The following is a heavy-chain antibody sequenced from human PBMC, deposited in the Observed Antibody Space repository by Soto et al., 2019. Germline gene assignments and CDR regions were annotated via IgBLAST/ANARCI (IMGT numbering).Heavy chain of an antibody. CDR2: ISAYNGNT. CDR3: AKSLTYYDFWSGGAFAI. CDR1: GYTFTSYG. V-gene: IGHV1-18*01. D-gene: IGHD3-3*01. Sequence: ASVKVSCKASGYTFTSYGISWVRQAPGQGLEWMGWISAYNGNTNYAQKLQGRVTMTTDTSTSTAYMELRSLRSDDTAVYYCAKSLTYYDFWSGGAFAIWGQGTMVTVSS. J-gene: IGHJ3*02.